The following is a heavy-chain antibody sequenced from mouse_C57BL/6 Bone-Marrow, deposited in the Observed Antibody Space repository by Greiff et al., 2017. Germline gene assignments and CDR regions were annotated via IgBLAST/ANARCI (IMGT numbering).Heavy chain of an antibody. CDR2: ILPGSGST. D-gene: IGHD1-1*01. CDR3: ARTVVADWYFDV. Sequence: QVQLKQSGAELMKPGASVKLSCKATGYTFTGYWIEWVKQRPGHGLEWIGEILPGSGSTTYNEKFKGKATFTADTSSNTAYMQLSSLTTEDSAIYYCARTVVADWYFDVWGTGTTVTVSS. CDR1: GYTFTGYW. J-gene: IGHJ1*03. V-gene: IGHV1-9*01.